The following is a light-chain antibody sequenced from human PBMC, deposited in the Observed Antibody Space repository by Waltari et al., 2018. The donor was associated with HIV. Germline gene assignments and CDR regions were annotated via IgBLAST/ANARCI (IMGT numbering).Light chain of an antibody. CDR1: SSNVGRNY. CDR2: NNN. Sequence: QSVLTQPPSASGTPGQRVAISCSGSSSNVGRNYVNWYQQLSGAAPKLLIYNNNQRPSGVPDRFSGSKSGTSASLAISGLQSEDEADYYCASWDDSLNAHVMFGGGTKLTVL. V-gene: IGLV1-44*01. CDR3: ASWDDSLNAHVM. J-gene: IGLJ3*02.